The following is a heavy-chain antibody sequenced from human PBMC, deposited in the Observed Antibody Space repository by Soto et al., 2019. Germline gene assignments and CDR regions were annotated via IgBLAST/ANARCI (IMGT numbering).Heavy chain of an antibody. Sequence: PSETLSLTCSVSGGSISSSSYFWGWLRQPPGKGLEWIGSIYYSGSTYYNPSLKSRVTVSVDTSKNQFSLKLSSVTAADTAVYYCARHPSDFWFEPWGQGTLVTVSS. V-gene: IGHV4-39*01. CDR3: ARHPSDFWFEP. D-gene: IGHD2-21*02. CDR1: GGSISSSSYF. J-gene: IGHJ5*02. CDR2: IYYSGST.